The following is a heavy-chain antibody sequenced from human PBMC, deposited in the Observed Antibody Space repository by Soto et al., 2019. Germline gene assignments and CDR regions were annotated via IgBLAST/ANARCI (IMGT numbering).Heavy chain of an antibody. J-gene: IGHJ4*02. Sequence: GGSLRLSCTASGFSLSSYNMNWVRQAQGKGLEWISYISTTIAIYYADSVKGRFTVPRDNGKNSLYLQMNNLRAEDTAVYYCVRDTDWAFDYWGQGTLVTVSS. V-gene: IGHV3-48*01. D-gene: IGHD2-21*01. CDR3: VRDTDWAFDY. CDR1: GFSLSSYN. CDR2: ISTTIAI.